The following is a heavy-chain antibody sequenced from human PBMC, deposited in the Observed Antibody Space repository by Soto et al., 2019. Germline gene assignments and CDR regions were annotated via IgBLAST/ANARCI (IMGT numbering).Heavy chain of an antibody. CDR2: ISYDGSNK. J-gene: IGHJ6*02. D-gene: IGHD5-18*01. Sequence: QVQLVESGGGVVQPGRSLRLSCAASGFTFSSYAMHWVRQAPGKGLEWVAVISYDGSNKYYADSVKGRFTISRDNSKNTRYLQMNSLRAEDTAVYYCARRYSHYYYGMDVWGQGTTVTVSS. CDR1: GFTFSSYA. V-gene: IGHV3-30-3*01. CDR3: ARRYSHYYYGMDV.